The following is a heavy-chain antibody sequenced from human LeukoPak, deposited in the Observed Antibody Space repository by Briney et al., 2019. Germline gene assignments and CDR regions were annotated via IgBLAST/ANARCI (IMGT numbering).Heavy chain of an antibody. V-gene: IGHV3-23*01. Sequence: GGSLRLSCAASGFTFSSYAMSWVRQAPGKGLEWVSAISGSGGSTYYADSVKGRFTISRDNSKNTLYLQMNSLRAEDTAVYYCAKDRVTMVRGVISGPIDYWGQGTLVTVSS. D-gene: IGHD3-10*01. J-gene: IGHJ4*02. CDR3: AKDRVTMVRGVISGPIDY. CDR1: GFTFSSYA. CDR2: ISGSGGST.